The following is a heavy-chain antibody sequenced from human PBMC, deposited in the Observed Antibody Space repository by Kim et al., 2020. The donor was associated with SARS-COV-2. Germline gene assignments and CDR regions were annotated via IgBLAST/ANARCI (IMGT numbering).Heavy chain of an antibody. D-gene: IGHD2-15*01. V-gene: IGHV5-51*01. CDR3: ARSPACSGGSCPGKRYSYYGMDV. Sequence: GESLKISCKGSGYSFTSYWIGWVRQMPGKGLERMGIIYPGDSDTRYSPSFQGQVTISADKSLSTAYLQWSSLKASDTAMYYCARSPACSGGSCPGKRYSYYGMDVWGQGTTVTVSS. J-gene: IGHJ6*02. CDR2: IYPGDSDT. CDR1: GYSFTSYW.